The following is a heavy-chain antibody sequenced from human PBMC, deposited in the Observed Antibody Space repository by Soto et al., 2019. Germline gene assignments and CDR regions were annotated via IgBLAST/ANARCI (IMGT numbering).Heavy chain of an antibody. CDR2: ISQSGNT. CDR1: RGTFSCYY. Sequence: SQTQRLSNSVYRGTFSCYYLRLIRQPPGKGLEWIGEISQSGNTNYSPSLKSRVSISIDTSKKQFSLNLASVSAADTAVYYCARAPKVSGSSQTRPDFWGQGTLVTGSS. D-gene: IGHD6-6*01. J-gene: IGHJ4*02. V-gene: IGHV4-34*01. CDR3: ARAPKVSGSSQTRPDF.